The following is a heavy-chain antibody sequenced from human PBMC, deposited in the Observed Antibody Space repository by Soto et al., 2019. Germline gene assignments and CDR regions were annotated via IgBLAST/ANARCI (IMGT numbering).Heavy chain of an antibody. CDR1: GFTFTTCG. J-gene: IGHJ6*03. Sequence: QVQLVESGGGVVQPGRSLRLSCAASGFTFTTCGMHWVRQAPGKGLEWVALISHDGSNKYYAESVKGRFTISRDNSKNTLNLPMNSLRTDDTAVYYCASNYYDFLSGYYDYYYLDVWGKGTTVTVSS. D-gene: IGHD3-3*01. CDR3: ASNYYDFLSGYYDYYYLDV. CDR2: ISHDGSNK. V-gene: IGHV3-30*03.